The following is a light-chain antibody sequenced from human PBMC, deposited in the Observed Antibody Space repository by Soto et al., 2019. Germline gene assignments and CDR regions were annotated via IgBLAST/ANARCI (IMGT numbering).Light chain of an antibody. Sequence: EIVMTQSPATLSVSPGERATLSCRASQSFSSNLAWYQQKPGQAPRLLIFGASTGATGIPARFSGSGSGTEFTLTISSLQSEDFAVYYCQYYNNWLATFGGGTKVDIK. CDR3: QYYNNWLAT. V-gene: IGKV3-15*01. J-gene: IGKJ4*01. CDR2: GAS. CDR1: QSFSSN.